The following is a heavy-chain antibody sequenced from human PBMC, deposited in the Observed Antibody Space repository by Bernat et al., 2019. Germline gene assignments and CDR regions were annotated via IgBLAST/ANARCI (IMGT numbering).Heavy chain of an antibody. CDR3: ARGLGRRYFDL. D-gene: IGHD2-15*01. CDR2: MNQAGST. J-gene: IGHJ2*01. CDR1: GGSFSGYF. Sequence: QVQLQQWGAGLLKPSETLSLTCAVYGGSFSGYFWTWIRQPPGKGLEWIAEMNQAGSTNYNPALKSRVTISIDTSKNQFSLKLASVTAADTAVYYCARGLGRRYFDLWGRDTLVTVSS. V-gene: IGHV4-34*01.